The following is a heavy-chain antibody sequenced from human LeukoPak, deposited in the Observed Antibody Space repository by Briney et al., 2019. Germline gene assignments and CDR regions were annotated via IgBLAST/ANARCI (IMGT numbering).Heavy chain of an antibody. CDR3: ARRKRSGCSSTSCLLNWFDP. V-gene: IGHV4-34*01. CDR2: ISHSGST. D-gene: IGHD2-2*01. Sequence: PSETLSLTCAVYGGSFSGYYWSWIRQPPGKGLEWLGEISHSGSTNSNPSLKSRVTISVDTSKNQFSLKLSSVTAAHTAVYYCARRKRSGCSSTSCLLNWFDPWGQGTLVTVSS. CDR1: GGSFSGYY. J-gene: IGHJ5*02.